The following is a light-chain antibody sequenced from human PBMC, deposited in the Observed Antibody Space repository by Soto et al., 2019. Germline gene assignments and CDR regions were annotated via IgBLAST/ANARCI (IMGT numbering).Light chain of an antibody. CDR1: SSNIGAGYD. V-gene: IGLV1-40*01. J-gene: IGLJ2*01. Sequence: QSVLTQPPSVSVAPGQRVTISFTGSSSNIGAGYDVHWYQQLPGTAPKLLIYGNSNRPSGVPDRFSGSKSGTSASLAITGLQAEDEADYYCQSYDSSLSGYVVFGGGTKLTVL. CDR3: QSYDSSLSGYVV. CDR2: GNS.